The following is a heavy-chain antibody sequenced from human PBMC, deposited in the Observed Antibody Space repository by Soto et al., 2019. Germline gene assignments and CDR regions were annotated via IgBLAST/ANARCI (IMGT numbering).Heavy chain of an antibody. J-gene: IGHJ6*02. V-gene: IGHV3-30-3*01. Sequence: GGSLRLSCAASGFTFSSYAMHWVRQAPGKGLEWVAVISYDGSNKYYADSVKGRFTISRDNSKNTLYLQMNSLRAEDTAVYYCARDTSDLRQQPYYYYYYGMDVWGQGTTVTVSS. CDR3: ARDTSDLRQQPYYYYYYGMDV. CDR2: ISYDGSNK. D-gene: IGHD6-13*01. CDR1: GFTFSSYA.